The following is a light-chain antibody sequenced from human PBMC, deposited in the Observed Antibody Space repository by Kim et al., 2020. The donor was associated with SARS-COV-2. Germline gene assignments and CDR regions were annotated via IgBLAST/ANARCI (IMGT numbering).Light chain of an antibody. V-gene: IGKV1-5*03. J-gene: IGKJ1*01. CDR2: KAS. CDR3: QQYNSSPLP. CDR1: QSISSW. Sequence: DIQLTQSPSTPSASVGDRVTITCRASQSISSWLAWYQQKPGKALKLLIYKASSLESGVPSRFSGSGSGTEFTLTISSLQPDDFASYYCQQYNSSPLPFGQGTKVDIK.